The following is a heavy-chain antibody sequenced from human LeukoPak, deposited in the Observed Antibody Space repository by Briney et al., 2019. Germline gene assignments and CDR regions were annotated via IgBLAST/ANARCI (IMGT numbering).Heavy chain of an antibody. J-gene: IGHJ3*02. CDR2: ISGSGGST. CDR1: GFTFNSYA. V-gene: IGHV3-23*01. D-gene: IGHD6-19*01. Sequence: GGSLRLSCAASGFTFNSYAMSWVRQAPGKGLEWVSAISGSGGSTYYADSVKGRFTISGDNSKNTLYLQMNSLRAEDTAVYYCAKLPIAVAGHDAFDIWGQGTTVTVSS. CDR3: AKLPIAVAGHDAFDI.